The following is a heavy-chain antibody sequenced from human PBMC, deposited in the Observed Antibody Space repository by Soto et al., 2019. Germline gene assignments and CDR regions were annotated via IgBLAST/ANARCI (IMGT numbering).Heavy chain of an antibody. CDR3: ARIGGYHGPLDY. CDR2: TYHRGST. J-gene: IGHJ4*02. Sequence: ETLSLTCSVSGVSIGSYFWSWIRQAPGRGLEWIGYTYHRGSTNYSPSLKSRVAISLDTSENQFSLKVNSVTAADTAVYYCARIGGYHGPLDYWGQGTPVTVSS. CDR1: GVSIGSYF. V-gene: IGHV4-59*01. D-gene: IGHD6-25*01.